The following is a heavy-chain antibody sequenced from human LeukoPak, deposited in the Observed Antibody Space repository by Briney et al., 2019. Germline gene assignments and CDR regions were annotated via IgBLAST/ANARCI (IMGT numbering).Heavy chain of an antibody. Sequence: GGSLRVSCAASGFTFSFYAMSWVRQAPGKGLEWVAGITSSGNTTYYADPVKGRFTISRDNSKNTLYLQMNSLRAEDTAVYYCARGAGYNYPYYFDYWGQGTLVTVSS. V-gene: IGHV3-23*01. J-gene: IGHJ4*02. CDR1: GFTFSFYA. D-gene: IGHD5-24*01. CDR3: ARGAGYNYPYYFDY. CDR2: ITSSGNTT.